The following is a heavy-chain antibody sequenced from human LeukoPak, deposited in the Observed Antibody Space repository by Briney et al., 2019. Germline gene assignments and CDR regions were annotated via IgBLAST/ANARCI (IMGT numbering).Heavy chain of an antibody. J-gene: IGHJ3*02. CDR2: INPNSGDT. Sequence: ASVKVSCKASGYTFTGYYMHRVRQAPGQGLEWMGWINPNSGDTNFAQKFQGWVTMTRDTSISTAYMELRRLKSDDTAVYYCARDLRFGESDSFDIWGQGTMVTVSS. CDR1: GYTFTGYY. V-gene: IGHV1-2*04. CDR3: ARDLRFGESDSFDI. D-gene: IGHD3-10*01.